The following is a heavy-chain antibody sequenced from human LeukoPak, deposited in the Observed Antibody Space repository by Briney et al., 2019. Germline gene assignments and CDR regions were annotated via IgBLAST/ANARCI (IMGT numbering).Heavy chain of an antibody. J-gene: IGHJ4*02. CDR3: ARSAHGVDCPDY. CDR1: GYTFSTYS. CDR2: ISSSSSYI. D-gene: IGHD2-21*02. Sequence: TPGGSLRLPCAASGYTFSTYSMNWVRQAPGKGLEWVSSISSSSSYIYYADSVKGRFTISRDNAKNSLYLQMNSLRAEDTAVYYCARSAHGVDCPDYWGQPSLVGVSS. V-gene: IGHV3-21*01.